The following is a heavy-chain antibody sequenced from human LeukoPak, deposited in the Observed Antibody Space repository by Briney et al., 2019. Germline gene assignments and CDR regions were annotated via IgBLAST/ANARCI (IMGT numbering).Heavy chain of an antibody. CDR2: IYHSGST. CDR1: GYSISSGYY. Sequence: KPSETLSLTCAVSGYSISSGYYWGWIRQPPGKGLEWIGSIYHSGSTYYNPSLKSRVTISVDTSKNQFSLKLSSVTAADTAVYYCARDAYVLEWLYRPGAFDIWGQGTMVTVSS. V-gene: IGHV4-38-2*02. J-gene: IGHJ3*02. CDR3: ARDAYVLEWLYRPGAFDI. D-gene: IGHD3-3*01.